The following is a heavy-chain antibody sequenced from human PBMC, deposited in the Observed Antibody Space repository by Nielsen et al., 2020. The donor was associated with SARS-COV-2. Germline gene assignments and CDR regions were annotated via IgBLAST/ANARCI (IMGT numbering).Heavy chain of an antibody. V-gene: IGHV3-48*01. D-gene: IGHD6-19*01. J-gene: IGHJ4*02. CDR3: AREPPYSSGWDDY. CDR1: GFTFSSYS. Sequence: GGSLRLSCAASGFTFSSYSMNWVRQAPGKGLEWVSYISSSSSTIYYADSVKGRFTISRDNAKNSLYLQMNSLRAEDTAVYYCAREPPYSSGWDDYWGQGTLVTVSS. CDR2: ISSSSSTI.